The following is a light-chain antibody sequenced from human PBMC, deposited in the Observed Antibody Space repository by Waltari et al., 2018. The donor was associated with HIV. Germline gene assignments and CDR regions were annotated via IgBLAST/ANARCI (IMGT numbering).Light chain of an antibody. CDR3: QLWDSSSDHPV. CDR1: NIGSKS. V-gene: IGLV3-21*04. Sequence: SYVLTQPPSVSVAPGKTARITCGGNNIGSKSVHWYQQKPDQAPVLVIYYDSDRPSGIPERFSGSNSGSTATLTISRVEAGDEADYYCQLWDSSSDHPVFGGGTKLTVL. J-gene: IGLJ3*02. CDR2: YDS.